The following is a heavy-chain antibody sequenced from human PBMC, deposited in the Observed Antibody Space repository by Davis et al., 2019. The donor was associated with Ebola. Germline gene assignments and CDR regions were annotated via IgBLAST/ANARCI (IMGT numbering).Heavy chain of an antibody. CDR1: EFTFSGSA. CDR3: ARDPTSSGWYTGDWYFDL. CDR2: IRSKANSYAT. D-gene: IGHD6-19*01. V-gene: IGHV3-73*01. Sequence: GGSLRLSCAASEFTFSGSAMHWVRQASGKGLEWVGRIRSKANSYATAYAASVKGRFTISRDDSKNTAYLQMNSLKTEDTAVYYCARDPTSSGWYTGDWYFDLWGRGTLVTVSS. J-gene: IGHJ2*01.